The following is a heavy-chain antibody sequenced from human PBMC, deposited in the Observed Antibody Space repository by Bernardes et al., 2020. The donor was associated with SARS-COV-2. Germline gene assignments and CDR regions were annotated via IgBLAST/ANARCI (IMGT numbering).Heavy chain of an antibody. J-gene: IGHJ4*02. CDR3: AKRRVEWELLHYFDS. Sequence: GGSLRLSCAASGFTFSSYSMNWVRQAPGKGLEWVSYISSSSSTIYYADSVKGRFTISRDNSKDRLYLQMNSLRAEDTAVYFCAKRRVEWELLHYFDSWGQGTLVTVSS. CDR2: ISSSSSTI. CDR1: GFTFSSYS. D-gene: IGHD1-26*01. V-gene: IGHV3-48*01.